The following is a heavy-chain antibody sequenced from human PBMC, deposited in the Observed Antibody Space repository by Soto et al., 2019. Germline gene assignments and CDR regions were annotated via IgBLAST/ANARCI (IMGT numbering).Heavy chain of an antibody. V-gene: IGHV4-59*01. J-gene: IGHJ6*02. CDR2: IYYSGST. Sequence: SETLSLTCSVSGGSISSYYWSWIRQPPGQGLEWIGYIYYSGSTNYNPSLKSRVTISVDTSKNQFSLKLSSVTAADTAVFYCAREACSSTSCYPPYYYYGMDVWGQGTTVTVSS. D-gene: IGHD2-2*01. CDR3: AREACSSTSCYPPYYYYGMDV. CDR1: GGSISSYY.